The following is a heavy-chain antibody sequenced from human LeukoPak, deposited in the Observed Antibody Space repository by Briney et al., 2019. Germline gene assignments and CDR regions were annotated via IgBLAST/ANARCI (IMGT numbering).Heavy chain of an antibody. V-gene: IGHV3-23*01. CDR2: TVGIGPDT. D-gene: IGHD5-12*01. J-gene: IGHJ4*02. Sequence: GGSLRLSCAASGFTFTNYAMTWVRQAPGKGLEWVAATVGIGPDTYHADSVKGRFTISRDNSKNILYLQINSLRAEDTAVYYCARVQWGSLVAIDYWGQGTLVTVSS. CDR3: ARVQWGSLVAIDY. CDR1: GFTFTNYA.